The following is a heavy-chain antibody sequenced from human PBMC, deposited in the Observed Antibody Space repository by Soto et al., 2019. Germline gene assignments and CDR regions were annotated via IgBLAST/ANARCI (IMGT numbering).Heavy chain of an antibody. CDR2: IYPGDSDT. J-gene: IGHJ6*02. D-gene: IGHD3-10*01. V-gene: IGHV5-51*01. CDR1: GDSFTSYG. CDR3: ARGGYYYGSGSYYLPYYYYGMDV. Sequence: VVLLKISWKDPGDSFTSYGIGRLSEMRGKGLEWIGIIYPGDSDTRYSPSFQGQVTISADKSISTAYLQWSSLKASDTAMYYCARGGYYYGSGSYYLPYYYYGMDVWGQGTTVTVSS.